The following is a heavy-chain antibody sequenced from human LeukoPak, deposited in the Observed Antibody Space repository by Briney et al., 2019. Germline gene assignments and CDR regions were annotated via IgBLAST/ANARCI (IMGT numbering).Heavy chain of an antibody. CDR3: ASPPYRVEEDYGDYGNSFDY. CDR1: GGSISSSSYY. V-gene: IGHV4-39*01. D-gene: IGHD4-17*01. CDR2: IYYSGST. J-gene: IGHJ4*02. Sequence: PSETLSLTCTVSGGSISSSSYYWGWIRQPPGKGLEWIGSIYYSGSTYYNPSLKSRVTISVDTSKNQFSLKLSSVTAADTAVYYCASPPYRVEEDYGDYGNSFDYWGQGTLVTVSS.